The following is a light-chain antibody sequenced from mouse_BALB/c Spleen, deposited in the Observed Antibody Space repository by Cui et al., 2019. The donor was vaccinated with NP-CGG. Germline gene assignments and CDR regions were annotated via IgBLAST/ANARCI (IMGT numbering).Light chain of an antibody. CDR2: GTN. Sequence: HAVVTQASALTTSPGETVTLTRRSSTGAVTTTNYANWVQEKPDHLFTGLIGGTNNRAPGVPARFSGSLIGDKAALTITGAQTEDEAIFFCALWYSNHWVFGGGTKLTVL. CDR3: ALWYSNHWV. CDR1: TGAVTTTNY. J-gene: IGLJ1*01. V-gene: IGLV1*01.